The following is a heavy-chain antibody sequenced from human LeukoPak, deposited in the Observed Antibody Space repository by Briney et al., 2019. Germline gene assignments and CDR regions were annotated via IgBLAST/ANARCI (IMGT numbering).Heavy chain of an antibody. D-gene: IGHD3-22*01. Sequence: SETLSLTCTVSGGSISSGSYYWGWIRQPPGKGLEWIGNIYYSGGTYYNPSLKSRVTISVDTSKSQFSLKLSSLTAADTAFYYCARRGLDEGFDYWGQGTLVTVSS. J-gene: IGHJ4*02. CDR2: IYYSGGT. V-gene: IGHV4-39*01. CDR1: GGSISSGSYY. CDR3: ARRGLDEGFDY.